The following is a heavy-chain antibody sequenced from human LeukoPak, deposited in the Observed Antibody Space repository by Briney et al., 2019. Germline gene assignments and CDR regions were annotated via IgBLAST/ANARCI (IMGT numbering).Heavy chain of an antibody. J-gene: IGHJ4*02. V-gene: IGHV3-23*01. D-gene: IGHD4-17*01. Sequence: GGSLRLSCAASGFTFSSYGMSWVRQAPGKGLEWVSTISDSGGSTYYADSVKGRFTISRDNSKNTLYLQMNSLRAEDTAVYYCARGYLMTTVTRGYFDYWGQGTLVTVSS. CDR1: GFTFSSYG. CDR2: ISDSGGST. CDR3: ARGYLMTTVTRGYFDY.